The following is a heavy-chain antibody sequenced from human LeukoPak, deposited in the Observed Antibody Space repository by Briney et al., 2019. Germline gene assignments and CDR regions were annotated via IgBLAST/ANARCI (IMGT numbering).Heavy chain of an antibody. CDR3: ASWPVGWYGEDS. D-gene: IGHD6-19*01. J-gene: IGHJ4*02. Sequence: GSLRLSCAATGLRVSSNFMSWVRQAPGKGLEWVSVIYGGGSTYYADSVKGRFTISRDTPKNTLYLQMNSLRVEDTAVYYCASWPVGWYGEDSWGQGTLVTVSS. CDR2: IYGGGST. V-gene: IGHV3-53*01. CDR1: GLRVSSNF.